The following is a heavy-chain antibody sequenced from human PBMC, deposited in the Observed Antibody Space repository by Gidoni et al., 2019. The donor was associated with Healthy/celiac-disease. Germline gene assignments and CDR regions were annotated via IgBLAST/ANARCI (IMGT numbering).Heavy chain of an antibody. CDR1: GVTFSSYT. D-gene: IGHD6-13*01. V-gene: IGHV1-69*02. CDR2: IIPSLGIA. CDR3: ARGLEGSAGTGAFDI. Sequence: QVQLVQSGAEVKKPGSSVKVSCKASGVTFSSYTISWVRQAPGQGLEWMGRIIPSLGIANYAQKFQGRVTITADKSTSTDYMELSSLRSEDTAVYYCARGLEGSAGTGAFDIWGQGTMVTVSS. J-gene: IGHJ3*02.